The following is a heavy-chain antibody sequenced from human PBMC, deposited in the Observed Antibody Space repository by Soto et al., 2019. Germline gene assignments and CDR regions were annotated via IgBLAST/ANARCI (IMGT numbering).Heavy chain of an antibody. J-gene: IGHJ6*02. Sequence: PGGSLRLSCAASGFTFSSYAMHWVRQAPGKGLEWVAVISYDGSNKYYADSVKGRFTISRDNSKNTLYLEMNSLRAEDTAVYYCARDRIAGGDYYYYYGMDVWGQGTTVTVSS. V-gene: IGHV3-30-3*01. CDR2: ISYDGSNK. D-gene: IGHD6-13*01. CDR1: GFTFSSYA. CDR3: ARDRIAGGDYYYYYGMDV.